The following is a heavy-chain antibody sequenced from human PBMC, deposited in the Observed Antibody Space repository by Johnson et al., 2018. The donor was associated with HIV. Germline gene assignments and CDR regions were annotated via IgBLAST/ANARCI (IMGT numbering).Heavy chain of an antibody. Sequence: QVQLVESGGGVVQPGRSLRLSCAASEFSFSTYALHWVRQAPGEGLEWVAVISYDGVNKYYADSVKGRFTISRDNSKNTLYLQMNSLRAEDTAVYYCAKDGYSSSWYPYAFDIWGQGTMVTVSS. J-gene: IGHJ3*02. CDR3: AKDGYSSSWYPYAFDI. D-gene: IGHD6-13*01. CDR2: ISYDGVNK. CDR1: EFSFSTYA. V-gene: IGHV3-30*04.